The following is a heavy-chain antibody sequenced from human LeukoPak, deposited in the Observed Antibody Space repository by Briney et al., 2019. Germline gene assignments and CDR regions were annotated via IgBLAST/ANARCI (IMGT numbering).Heavy chain of an antibody. J-gene: IGHJ4*02. V-gene: IGHV1-69*05. CDR2: IMPIFGTA. CDR1: GGTFSSYA. CDR3: ARGDSSGYSY. Sequence: SVKVSCKASGGTFSSYAISWVRQAPGQGLEWMGRIMPIFGTANYAQKFQGRVTITTDESASTAYMELSSLRSEDTAVYYCARGDSSGYSYWGQGTLVTVSS. D-gene: IGHD3-22*01.